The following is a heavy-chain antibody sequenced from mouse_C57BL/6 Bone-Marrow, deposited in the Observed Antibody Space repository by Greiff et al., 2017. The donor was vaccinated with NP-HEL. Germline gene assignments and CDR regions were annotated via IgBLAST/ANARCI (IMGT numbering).Heavy chain of an antibody. D-gene: IGHD1-1*01. V-gene: IGHV1-19*01. CDR2: INPYNGGT. CDR3: AREVRGIITTVAPRGHWYFDV. CDR1: GYTFTDYY. Sequence: EVQLQESGPVLVKPGASVKMSCKASGYTFTDYYMNWVKQSHGKSLEWIGVINPYNGGTSYNQKFKGKATLTVDKSSSTAYMELNSLTSEDSAVYYCAREVRGIITTVAPRGHWYFDVWGTGTTVTVSS. J-gene: IGHJ1*03.